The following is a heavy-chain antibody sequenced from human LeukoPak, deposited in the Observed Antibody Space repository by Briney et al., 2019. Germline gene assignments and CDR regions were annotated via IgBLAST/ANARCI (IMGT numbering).Heavy chain of an antibody. CDR1: GGTFSSYA. Sequence: GASVKVSCKASGGTFSSYAISWVRQAPGQGLEWMGGIIPIFGTANYAQKFQGRVTITADESTSTAYMELSSLRSEDTAVYYCARENSNSYYMDVWGKGTTVTVSS. CDR3: ARENSNSYYMDV. J-gene: IGHJ6*03. D-gene: IGHD4-11*01. CDR2: IIPIFGTA. V-gene: IGHV1-69*13.